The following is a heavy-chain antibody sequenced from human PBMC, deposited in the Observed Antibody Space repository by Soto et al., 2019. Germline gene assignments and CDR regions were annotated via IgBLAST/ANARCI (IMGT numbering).Heavy chain of an antibody. CDR1: GGSFSGYY. CDR3: ARANYDILTGYSLSFDY. CDR2: INHSGST. V-gene: IGHV4-34*01. J-gene: IGHJ4*02. D-gene: IGHD3-9*01. Sequence: QVQLQQWGAGLLKPSETLSLTCAVYGGSFSGYYWSWIRQPPGKGLEWIGEINHSGSTNYNPSLKGRVTISVDTSKNQFSLKLSSVTAADTAVYYCARANYDILTGYSLSFDYWGQGTLVTVSS.